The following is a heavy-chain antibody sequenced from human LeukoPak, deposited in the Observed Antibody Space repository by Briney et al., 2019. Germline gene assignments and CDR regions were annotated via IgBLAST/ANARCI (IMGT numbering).Heavy chain of an antibody. Sequence: GGSLRLSCAASGFTFSNDRMHWVRQAPGKGLVWVSHIRSDGRTTDYADSVKGRFTIPRDNPKNTLYLEINSLRPHDTAMYYCVRGLGDYWGQGALVTVSS. CDR3: VRGLGDY. CDR2: IRSDGRTT. J-gene: IGHJ4*02. D-gene: IGHD3-16*01. CDR1: GFTFSNDR. V-gene: IGHV3-74*01.